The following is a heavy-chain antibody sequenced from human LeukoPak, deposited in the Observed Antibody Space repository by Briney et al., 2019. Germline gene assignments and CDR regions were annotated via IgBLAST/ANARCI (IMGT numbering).Heavy chain of an antibody. J-gene: IGHJ4*02. D-gene: IGHD2-15*01. Sequence: SETLSLTCTVSGGSISSYYWSWIRQPPGKGLEWIGYIYYSGSTNYNPSLKSRVTISVDTSKNQFSLKQTSVTAADTAVYYCASAHPITVGYYFDYWGQGTLVTVSS. CDR2: IYYSGST. CDR1: GGSISSYY. V-gene: IGHV4-59*12. CDR3: ASAHPITVGYYFDY.